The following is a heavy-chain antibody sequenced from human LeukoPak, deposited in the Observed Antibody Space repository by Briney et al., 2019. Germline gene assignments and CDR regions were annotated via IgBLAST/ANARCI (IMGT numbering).Heavy chain of an antibody. CDR2: IYYSGST. CDR3: ARQVAVAGPRLDY. Sequence: SETLSLTCTVSGGSISSSSYYWGWIRQPPGKGLEWIGNIYYSGSTYYNPSLKSRVTISVDTSKNQFSLKLSSVTAADTAVYYCARQVAVAGPRLDYWGQGTLVTVSS. J-gene: IGHJ4*02. D-gene: IGHD6-19*01. CDR1: GGSISSSSYY. V-gene: IGHV4-39*01.